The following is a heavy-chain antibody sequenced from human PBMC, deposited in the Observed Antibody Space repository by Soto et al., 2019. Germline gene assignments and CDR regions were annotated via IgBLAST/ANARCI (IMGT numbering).Heavy chain of an antibody. J-gene: IGHJ4*02. V-gene: IGHV4-30-2*06. CDR3: GRGGGYDSFDY. Sequence: PSETLSLTCTVSGASISYGGFSWSWIRQSPGKGLEWIGYISHLESTYFHPSFKSRLTMSIDRTRNQFSLKLSSVTAADMAVYYCGRGGGYDSFDYWGQGVLVTVSS. D-gene: IGHD5-12*01. CDR2: ISHLEST. CDR1: GASISYGGFS.